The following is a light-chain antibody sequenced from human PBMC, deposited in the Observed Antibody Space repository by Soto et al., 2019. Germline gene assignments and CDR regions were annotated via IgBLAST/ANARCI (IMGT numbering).Light chain of an antibody. CDR1: QSVSSRY. CDR2: GAS. V-gene: IGKV3-20*01. Sequence: EIVLTQSPGTLSLSPGERVNISCRASQSVSSRYVAWYQQKAGQAPRLLISGASSKATGIPGRFSGSGSGADVALTISRLEPEDFAVYYCQQYDSSPPTFGGGTKVEIK. CDR3: QQYDSSPPT. J-gene: IGKJ4*01.